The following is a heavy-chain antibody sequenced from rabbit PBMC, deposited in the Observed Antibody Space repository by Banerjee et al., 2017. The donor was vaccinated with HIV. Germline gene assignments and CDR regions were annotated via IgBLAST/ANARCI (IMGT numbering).Heavy chain of an antibody. CDR3: ARGTYGYAGYAYAEYYFNL. D-gene: IGHD6-1*01. J-gene: IGHJ4*01. CDR2: IYAGKGST. V-gene: IGHV1S7*01. CDR1: GFDFSSYY. Sequence: QSLEESGRDLVKPGASLTLSCKASGFDFSSYYMSWVRQAPGKGLEWIGIIYAGKGSTDYASWVNGRFTISSDNAQNTVDLQMNSLTAADTATYFCARGTYGYAGYAYAEYYFNLWGPGTLVTVS.